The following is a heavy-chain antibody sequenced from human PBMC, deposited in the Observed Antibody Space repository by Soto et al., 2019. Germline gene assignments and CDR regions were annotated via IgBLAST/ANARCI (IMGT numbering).Heavy chain of an antibody. J-gene: IGHJ4*01. Sequence: ASVKVSCKVSGCTLTELSMHWVRQAPGKGLEWMGGFDPEDGETIYAQKFQGRVTMTEDTSTDTAYMELSSLRSEDTAVYYCATLWFGALLFRWGMDYWGQGTLVTVSS. CDR3: ATLWFGALLFRWGMDY. V-gene: IGHV1-24*01. CDR1: GCTLTELS. CDR2: FDPEDGET. D-gene: IGHD3-10*01.